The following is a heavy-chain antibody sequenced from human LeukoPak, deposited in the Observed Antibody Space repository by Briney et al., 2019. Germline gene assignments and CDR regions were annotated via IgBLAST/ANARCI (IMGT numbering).Heavy chain of an antibody. CDR3: ARDPYSGSYGNYYYYYFMDV. V-gene: IGHV3-21*01. Sequence: GGSLRLSCAASGFTFSSYSMNWVRQAPGKGLEWVSSITSGSSYRFYADSVKGRFTISRDNAKNSLYLQMNSLRAEDTAVYYCARDPYSGSYGNYYYYYFMDVWGKGTTVTISS. CDR1: GFTFSSYS. D-gene: IGHD1-26*01. J-gene: IGHJ6*03. CDR2: ITSGSSYR.